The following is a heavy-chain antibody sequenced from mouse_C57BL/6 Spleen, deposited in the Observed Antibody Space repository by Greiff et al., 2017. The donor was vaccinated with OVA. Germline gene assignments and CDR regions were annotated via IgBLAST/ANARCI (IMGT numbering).Heavy chain of an antibody. CDR1: GFSLTSYG. Sequence: VKVVESGPGLVAPSQSLSLTCTVSGFSLTSYGVRWVRQPPGQGLEWLGVIWGDGSTNYHSALISSLSISKDNSKSQVFLKLNSLQTDDTATYYCASAHYGSSFAYWGQGTLVTGSA. D-gene: IGHD1-1*01. V-gene: IGHV2-3*01. J-gene: IGHJ3*01. CDR3: ASAHYGSSFAY. CDR2: IWGDGST.